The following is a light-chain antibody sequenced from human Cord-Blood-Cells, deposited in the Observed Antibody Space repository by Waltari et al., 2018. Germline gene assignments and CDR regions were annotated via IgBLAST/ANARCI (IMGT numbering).Light chain of an antibody. V-gene: IGKV3-11*01. CDR3: QQRSNWPPLT. Sequence: EIVLTQSPATLSLSPGERATLSCRASQRFSSYLAWYQQKPGQAPRLLIYYASNRVNGSPARFSGSGSGTDSTLTISSLEPEDFAVYYCQQRSNWPPLTFGGGTKVEIK. CDR2: YAS. J-gene: IGKJ4*01. CDR1: QRFSSY.